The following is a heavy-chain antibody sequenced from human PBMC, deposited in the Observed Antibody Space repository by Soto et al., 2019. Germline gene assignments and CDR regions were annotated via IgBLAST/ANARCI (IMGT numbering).Heavy chain of an antibody. J-gene: IGHJ3*02. CDR3: TTDFAYNWNVDAFDI. Sequence: EVQLVESGGGLVKPGGSLRLSCAASGFTFSNAWMSWVRQAPGKGLEWVGRIKSKTDGGTTDYAAPVKGRFTISRDDSTNTLYLQMNSLKTEDTAVDYCTTDFAYNWNVDAFDIWGQGTMVTVSS. CDR2: IKSKTDGGTT. D-gene: IGHD1-1*01. CDR1: GFTFSNAW. V-gene: IGHV3-15*01.